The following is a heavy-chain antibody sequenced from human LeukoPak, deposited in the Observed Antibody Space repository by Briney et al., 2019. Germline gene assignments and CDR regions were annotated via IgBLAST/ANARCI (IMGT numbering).Heavy chain of an antibody. J-gene: IGHJ4*02. V-gene: IGHV5-51*01. CDR2: IYPGDSDT. D-gene: IGHD5-12*01. CDR3: ARHLGGYPFDY. Sequence: RGESLKISXKGSGYSFTSYWIGWVLQKPGKGLEWMGIIYPGDSDTIYSPSFQGQVTISADKSISPAILQGSSLKAADTAMYYCARHLGGYPFDYWGQGTLVTVSS. CDR1: GYSFTSYW.